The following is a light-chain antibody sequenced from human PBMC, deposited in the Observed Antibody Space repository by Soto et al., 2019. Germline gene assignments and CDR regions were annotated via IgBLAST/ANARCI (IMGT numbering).Light chain of an antibody. CDR3: QQRSNWPPYT. CDR1: QSVSSY. CDR2: DSS. J-gene: IGKJ2*01. V-gene: IGKV3-11*01. Sequence: EIVLTQSPATLSLSPGERATLSCRASQSVSSYLAWYQQKPGQAPRLLIYDSSNRATSIPARFSGSGSGTAFSLTTSSLEPEDFAVYYCQQRSNWPPYTFGQGTKLEIK.